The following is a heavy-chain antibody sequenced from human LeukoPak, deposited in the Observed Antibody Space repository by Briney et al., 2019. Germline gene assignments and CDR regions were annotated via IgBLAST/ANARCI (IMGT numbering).Heavy chain of an antibody. Sequence: ASVKVSCKASGYTFNDYCIHWLRQAPGQGPEWMGWIDPNSGDTNYAQKFQGRVTMTRDTSISTAYTELSSLTSDDTAVYYCATRRLVASVMAPFDYWGQGTLVTVSS. D-gene: IGHD2-2*01. V-gene: IGHV1-2*02. CDR3: ATRRLVASVMAPFDY. CDR2: IDPNSGDT. CDR1: GYTFNDYC. J-gene: IGHJ4*02.